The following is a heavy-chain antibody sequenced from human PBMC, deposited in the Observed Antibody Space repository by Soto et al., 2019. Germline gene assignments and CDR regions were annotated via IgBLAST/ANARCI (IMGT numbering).Heavy chain of an antibody. V-gene: IGHV1-3*01. CDR3: ARYSGNYQDAFDI. D-gene: IGHD1-26*01. Sequence: ASVKVSCKASGFTFTLYSMHWVRQAPGQRLEWMGWISGGSGKTKYSQKFQGRVTIARDTPASTAYMEVSSLRSEDTTVYYCARYSGNYQDAFDIWGQGTMVTVSS. CDR2: ISGGSGKT. J-gene: IGHJ3*02. CDR1: GFTFTLYS.